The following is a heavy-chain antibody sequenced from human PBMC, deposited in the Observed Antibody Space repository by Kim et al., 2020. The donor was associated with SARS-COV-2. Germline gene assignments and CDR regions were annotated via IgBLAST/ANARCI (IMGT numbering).Heavy chain of an antibody. CDR3: ARDAYYYDSSGYYYFDY. V-gene: IGHV1-8*01. J-gene: IGHJ4*02. Sequence: ASVKVSCKASGYTFTSYDINWVRQATGQGLEWMGWMNPNSGNTGYAQKFQGRVTMTRNTSISTAYMELSSLRSEDTAVYYCARDAYYYDSSGYYYFDYWGQGTLVTVSS. D-gene: IGHD3-22*01. CDR2: MNPNSGNT. CDR1: GYTFTSYD.